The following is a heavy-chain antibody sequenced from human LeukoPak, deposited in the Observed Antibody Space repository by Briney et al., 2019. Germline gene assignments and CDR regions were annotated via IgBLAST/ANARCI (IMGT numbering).Heavy chain of an antibody. CDR1: GYTFTAYY. CDR2: INPNSGGT. V-gene: IGHV1-2*02. J-gene: IGHJ5*02. D-gene: IGHD3-22*01. Sequence: ASVKVSCKASGYTFTAYYMHWVRQAPGQGLEWMGWINPNSGGTDYAQKFQGRVTMTRDTSISTAYMELSRLRSDDTAVYYCARVRGDYDSSGHEWFDPWGQGTLVTVSS. CDR3: ARVRGDYDSSGHEWFDP.